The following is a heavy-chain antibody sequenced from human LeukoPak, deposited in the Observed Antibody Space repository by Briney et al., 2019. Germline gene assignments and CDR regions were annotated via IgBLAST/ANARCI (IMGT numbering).Heavy chain of an antibody. CDR3: ARLAVPAAPTNYYYYMDV. J-gene: IGHJ6*03. Sequence: ASVKVSCKASGYTFTSYDINWVRQATGQGLEWMGWMNPNSGNTGYAQKFQGRVTITRNTSISTAYMELSSLRSEDTAVYYCARLAVPAAPTNYYYYMDVWGKGTTVTISS. CDR2: MNPNSGNT. D-gene: IGHD2-2*01. V-gene: IGHV1-8*03. CDR1: GYTFTSYD.